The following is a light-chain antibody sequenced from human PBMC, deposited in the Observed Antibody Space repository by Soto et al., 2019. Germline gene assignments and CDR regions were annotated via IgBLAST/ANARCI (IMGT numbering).Light chain of an antibody. CDR3: SSYTSSSTLV. V-gene: IGLV2-14*01. CDR1: SSDVGGYNY. CDR2: EVS. J-gene: IGLJ3*02. Sequence: QSVLTQPASGSGSPGQSITISCTGTSSDVGGYNYVSWYQQHPGKAPKLMIYEVSYRPSGVSHRFSGSKSGNTASLTISGLQAEDEADYYCSSYTSSSTLVFGGGTKVTVL.